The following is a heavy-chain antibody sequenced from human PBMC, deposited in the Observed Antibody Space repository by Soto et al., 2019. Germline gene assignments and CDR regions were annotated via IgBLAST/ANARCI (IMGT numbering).Heavy chain of an antibody. V-gene: IGHV4-34*01. CDR1: GGSFSGYY. Sequence: QVQLQQWGAGLLKPSETLSLTCAVYGGSFSGYYWSWIRQPPGKGLEWIGEINHSGSTNYNPSLNSRVTISGETSKNQVSLKLSSVTAADTAVYYCARVSGYCSGGSCYDLDYWGQGTLVAVSS. J-gene: IGHJ4*02. D-gene: IGHD2-15*01. CDR3: ARVSGYCSGGSCYDLDY. CDR2: INHSGST.